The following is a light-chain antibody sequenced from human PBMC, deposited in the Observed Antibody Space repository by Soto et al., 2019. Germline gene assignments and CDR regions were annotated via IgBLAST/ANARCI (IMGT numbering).Light chain of an antibody. J-gene: IGKJ4*01. CDR2: GAS. CDR1: QSVDIN. V-gene: IGKV3-15*01. Sequence: EIVMTQSPATLSVSPGERATLSCRASQSVDINLAWYQQKPGQAPRLLIYGASTRATGIPARFSGSGSGTEFTLTISSLQSEDFAVYHCQQYSDWPPLTFGGGTKVDIK. CDR3: QQYSDWPPLT.